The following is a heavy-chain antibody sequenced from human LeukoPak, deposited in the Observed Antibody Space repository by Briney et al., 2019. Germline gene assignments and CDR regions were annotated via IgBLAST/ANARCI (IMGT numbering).Heavy chain of an antibody. D-gene: IGHD2-15*01. CDR3: ARDRRLGYCSGGSCYSNWFDP. CDR1: GGSISGDY. CDR2: IYYSGST. Sequence: PSETLSLTCTVSGGSISGDYRNWIRQPPGKGLEWIGYIYYSGSTNYNPSLRSRVTISVDTSKNQFSLKLSSVTAADTAVYYCARDRRLGYCSGGSCYSNWFDPWGQGTLVTVSS. V-gene: IGHV4-59*13. J-gene: IGHJ5*02.